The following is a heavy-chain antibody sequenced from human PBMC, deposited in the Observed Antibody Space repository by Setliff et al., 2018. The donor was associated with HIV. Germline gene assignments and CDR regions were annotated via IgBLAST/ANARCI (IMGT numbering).Heavy chain of an antibody. Sequence: SETLSLTCAVYGASFSHYYWNWIRQPPGKGLEWIGEIIHRGSTNYNPYHKSRVPISVDMSTNQFSLKLSSVTAADTAIYYCARGPLVTDFWSGIGTFDVWGQGTMVTVS. V-gene: IGHV4-34*01. J-gene: IGHJ3*01. CDR1: GASFSHYY. CDR2: IIHRGST. CDR3: ARGPLVTDFWSGIGTFDV. D-gene: IGHD3-3*01.